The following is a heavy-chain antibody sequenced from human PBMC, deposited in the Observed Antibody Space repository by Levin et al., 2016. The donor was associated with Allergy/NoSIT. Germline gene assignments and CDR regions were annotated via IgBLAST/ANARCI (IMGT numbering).Heavy chain of an antibody. CDR3: AKAPVPVATIWRAQMDV. Sequence: GGSLRLSCAVSGFTSSNAAMSWVRQAPGKGLEWVSTISGSGGDTYYADSVKGRFTISRDNSKKTLYLQMNSLRAEDTASYYCAKAPVPVATIWRAQMDVWGQGTTVTVSS. CDR1: GFTSSNAA. CDR2: ISGSGGDT. J-gene: IGHJ6*02. V-gene: IGHV3-23*01. D-gene: IGHD5-12*01.